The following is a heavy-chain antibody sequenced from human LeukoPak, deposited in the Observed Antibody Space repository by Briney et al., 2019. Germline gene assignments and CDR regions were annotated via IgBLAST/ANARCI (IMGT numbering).Heavy chain of an antibody. D-gene: IGHD6-19*01. CDR3: AKEEKWLADSYGLDV. V-gene: IGHV3-30*18. CDR2: ISYDGSNK. J-gene: IGHJ6*02. Sequence: PGGSLRLSCAASGFTFNNYAMSWVRQAPGKGLEWVAVISYDGSNKDYGDSVKGRFTISRDNSKNTLDLQMNSLRAEDTAVYYCAKEEKWLADSYGLDVWGQGTTVTVSS. CDR1: GFTFNNYA.